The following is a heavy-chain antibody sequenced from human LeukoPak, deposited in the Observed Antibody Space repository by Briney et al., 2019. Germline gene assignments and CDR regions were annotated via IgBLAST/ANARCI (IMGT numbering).Heavy chain of an antibody. J-gene: IGHJ6*02. V-gene: IGHV3-30*18. CDR2: ISYDGSNK. D-gene: IGHD3-10*01. CDR1: GFTFSSYG. CDR3: AKDRGTSWYNAMDV. Sequence: GGSLRLSCAASGFTFSSYGMHWVRQAPGKGLEWVAVISYDGSNKYYADSVKGRFTISRDNSKNTLYLQMNSLRPEDTAVYYCAKDRGTSWYNAMDVWGQGTTVTVSS.